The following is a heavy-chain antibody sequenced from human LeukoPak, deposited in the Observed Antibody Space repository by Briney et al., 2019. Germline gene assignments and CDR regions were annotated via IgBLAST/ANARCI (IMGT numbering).Heavy chain of an antibody. CDR1: GYTFTGYY. Sequence: ASVKVSCKASGYTFTGYYMHWVRQATGQGLEWMGWINPNSGGTNYAQKFQGRVTMTRDTSISTAYMELSRLRSDDTAVYYCARDAEVGATDFDYWGQGTLVTVSS. CDR2: INPNSGGT. D-gene: IGHD1-26*01. J-gene: IGHJ4*02. CDR3: ARDAEVGATDFDY. V-gene: IGHV1-2*02.